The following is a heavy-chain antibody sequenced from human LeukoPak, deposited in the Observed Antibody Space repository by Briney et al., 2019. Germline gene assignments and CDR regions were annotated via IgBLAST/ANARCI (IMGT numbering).Heavy chain of an antibody. J-gene: IGHJ4*02. CDR2: IKPNRGGA. CDR1: GYTFTDYY. D-gene: IGHD5-24*01. Sequence: ASVKVSCKTSGYTFTDYYIHWVRQAPGQGLEWMGWIKPNRGGANYAQKFQGRVTMIRDTSSSTAHMELSRLRSDDTAVYYCARGGWTQFQGNDYWGQGTLVTVSS. V-gene: IGHV1-2*02. CDR3: ARGGWTQFQGNDY.